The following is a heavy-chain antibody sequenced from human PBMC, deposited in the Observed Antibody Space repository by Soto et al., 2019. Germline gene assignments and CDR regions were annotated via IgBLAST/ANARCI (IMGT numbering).Heavy chain of an antibody. CDR1: GFTFSSYG. J-gene: IGHJ4*02. CDR3: ARVYYDSSGYYPFDY. V-gene: IGHV3-33*01. D-gene: IGHD3-22*01. CDR2: IWYDGSNK. Sequence: GGSLRLSCAASGFTFSSYGMHWVRQAPGKGLEWVAVIWYDGSNKYYADSVKGRFTISRDNSKNTLYLQMNSLRAEDTAVYYCARVYYDSSGYYPFDYWGQGTLVTVSS.